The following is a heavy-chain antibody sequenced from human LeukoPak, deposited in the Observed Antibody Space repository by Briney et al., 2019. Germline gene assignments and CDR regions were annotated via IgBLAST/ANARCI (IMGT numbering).Heavy chain of an antibody. V-gene: IGHV1-69*05. CDR1: GDTFSSDA. CDR2: IIPIFGTA. CDR3: ASGTRDDYIDY. D-gene: IGHD6-13*01. Sequence: SVKVSCMASGDTFSSDAISWVRQAPGQGLEWMGGIIPIFGTANYAQKFQGRVTITTDESTSTAYMELSSLRSEDTAVYYCASGTRDDYIDYWGQGTLVTVSS. J-gene: IGHJ4*02.